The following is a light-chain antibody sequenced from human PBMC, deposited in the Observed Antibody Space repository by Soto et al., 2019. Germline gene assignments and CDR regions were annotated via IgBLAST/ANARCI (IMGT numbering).Light chain of an antibody. Sequence: IQMTQSPSSLSASVGDRVTITCRASQSIATYLNWYQQKPGKAPKLLIYAASSLQSGVPSWFSGSGSGTDFTLTINSLQPEDFATYYCQHTYTTPRTFGQGTKV. CDR1: QSIATY. CDR3: QHTYTTPRT. J-gene: IGKJ1*01. CDR2: AAS. V-gene: IGKV1-39*01.